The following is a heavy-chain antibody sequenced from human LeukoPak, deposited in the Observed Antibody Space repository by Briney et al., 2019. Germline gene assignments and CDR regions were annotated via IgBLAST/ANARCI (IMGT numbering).Heavy chain of an antibody. D-gene: IGHD3-22*01. CDR1: GGYISSSSYY. V-gene: IGHV4-39*01. J-gene: IGHJ1*01. Sequence: PSETLSLTCTVSGGYISSSSYYWDWIRQPSGRGPEWIGSIYYSGSTYYNPSLKSRVTIFLDTSKNKFSLKLDSVTAADTAVYYCARRRYYDSTGYLDWGQGTLVTVSS. CDR3: ARRRYYDSTGYLD. CDR2: IYYSGST.